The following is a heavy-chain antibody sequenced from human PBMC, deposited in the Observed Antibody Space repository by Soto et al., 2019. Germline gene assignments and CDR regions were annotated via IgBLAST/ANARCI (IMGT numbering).Heavy chain of an antibody. J-gene: IGHJ6*02. CDR2: ISAYNGNT. CDR1: GYTFTSYG. CDR3: ARALAVAGIYLPGIGGLMDV. D-gene: IGHD6-19*01. Sequence: ASVKVSCKASGYTFTSYGISWVRQAPGQGLEWMGWISAYNGNTNYAQKLQGRVTMTTDTSTSTAYMELRSLRSDDTAVYYCARALAVAGIYLPGIGGLMDVWGQGTTVTVSS. V-gene: IGHV1-18*01.